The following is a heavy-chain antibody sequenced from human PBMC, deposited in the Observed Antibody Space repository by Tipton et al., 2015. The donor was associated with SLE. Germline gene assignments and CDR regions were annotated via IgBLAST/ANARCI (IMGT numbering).Heavy chain of an antibody. D-gene: IGHD2-15*01. J-gene: IGHJ3*02. CDR3: ARGVVVVAASPDAFDI. Sequence: TLSLTCAVSGYSISSGYYWGWTRQPPGKGLEWIGSIYHSGRTYYNPSLKSRVTISVDKSKNQFSLKLSSVTAADTAVYYCARGVVVVAASPDAFDIWGQGTMVTVSS. V-gene: IGHV4-38-2*01. CDR2: IYHSGRT. CDR1: GYSISSGYY.